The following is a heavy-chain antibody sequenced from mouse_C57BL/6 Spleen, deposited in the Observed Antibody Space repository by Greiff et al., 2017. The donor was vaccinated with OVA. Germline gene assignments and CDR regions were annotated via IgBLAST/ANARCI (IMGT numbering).Heavy chain of an antibody. Sequence: EVKLEESEGGLVQPGSSMKLSCTASGFTFSDYYMAWVRQVPEKGLEWVANINYDGSSTYYLDSLKSRFIISRDNAKNILYLQMSSLKSEDTATYYCARDHGSSYWYFDVWGTGTTVTVSS. D-gene: IGHD1-1*01. CDR1: GFTFSDYY. CDR3: ARDHGSSYWYFDV. J-gene: IGHJ1*03. V-gene: IGHV5-16*01. CDR2: INYDGSST.